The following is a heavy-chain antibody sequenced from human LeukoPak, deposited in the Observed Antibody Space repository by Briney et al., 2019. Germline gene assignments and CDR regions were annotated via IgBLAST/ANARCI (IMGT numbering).Heavy chain of an antibody. Sequence: ASVKVSCKASGYTFTSYDINWVRQATGQGLEWMGWMNPNSGNTGYAQRFQGRVTMTRNTSISTAYMELRSPRSDDTAVYYCAREGGYVLFDPWGQGTLVTVSS. D-gene: IGHD3-22*01. CDR1: GYTFTSYD. CDR3: AREGGYVLFDP. J-gene: IGHJ5*02. V-gene: IGHV1-8*01. CDR2: MNPNSGNT.